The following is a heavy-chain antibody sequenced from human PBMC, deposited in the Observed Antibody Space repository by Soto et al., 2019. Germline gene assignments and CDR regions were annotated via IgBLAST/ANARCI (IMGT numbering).Heavy chain of an antibody. D-gene: IGHD6-19*01. V-gene: IGHV4-4*02. J-gene: IGHJ5*02. CDR2: IFQSGST. CDR3: ARGRGRYSSGWSWFDP. CDR1: GGTIRSPDW. Sequence: SETLSRTCGLAGGTIRSPDWWTWVRQPPGKGLEWIGEIFQSGSTNYTPSLESRVTISVDKSKNQFSLTLTSVTAADTAVYFCARGRGRYSSGWSWFDPWGQRLLVTASS.